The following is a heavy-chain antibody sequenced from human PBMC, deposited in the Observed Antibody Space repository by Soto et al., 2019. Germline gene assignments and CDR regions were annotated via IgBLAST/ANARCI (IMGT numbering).Heavy chain of an antibody. J-gene: IGHJ4*02. D-gene: IGHD6-19*01. V-gene: IGHV4-34*01. Sequence: SETLSLTCAVYGGSFSCYYWGWIRQPPGKGLEWLGEINHSGITDYNPSLKSRITISIDTSKKQFSLKLNSVTAADTAVYYCAIGPRMWLAGGGYWGQGTQVTVSS. CDR3: AIGPRMWLAGGGY. CDR1: GGSFSCYY. CDR2: INHSGIT.